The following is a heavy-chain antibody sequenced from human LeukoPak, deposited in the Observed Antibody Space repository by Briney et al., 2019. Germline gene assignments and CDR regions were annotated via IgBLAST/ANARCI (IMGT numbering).Heavy chain of an antibody. CDR3: ARTPGYYLYYFDY. Sequence: PGRSLRLSCAASGFTFSSYAMHWVRQAPGKGLEWVAVISYDGSNKYYADSVKGRFTISRDNSKNTLYLQMNSLRAEDTAVYYCARTPGYYLYYFDYWGQGTQVTVSS. V-gene: IGHV3-30-3*01. D-gene: IGHD3-22*01. CDR1: GFTFSSYA. CDR2: ISYDGSNK. J-gene: IGHJ4*02.